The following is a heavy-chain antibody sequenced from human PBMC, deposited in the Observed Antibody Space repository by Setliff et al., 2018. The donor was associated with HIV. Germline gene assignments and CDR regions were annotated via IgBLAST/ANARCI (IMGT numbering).Heavy chain of an antibody. CDR3: VRDRFTWAYCGGACGWFDP. J-gene: IGHJ5*02. Sequence: GGSLRLSCEASGFTFSDYGMHWVRQAPGKGLEWVTFIRNDASNTYYADSVKGRFTISRDSSKNTLYLQMDSLRTEDTAVYYCVRDRFTWAYCGGACGWFDPWGQGTLVTVSS. V-gene: IGHV3-30*02. CDR2: IRNDASNT. CDR1: GFTFSDYG. D-gene: IGHD2-21*02.